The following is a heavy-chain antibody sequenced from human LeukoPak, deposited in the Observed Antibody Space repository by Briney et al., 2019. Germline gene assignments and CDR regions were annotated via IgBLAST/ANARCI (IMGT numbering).Heavy chain of an antibody. J-gene: IGHJ4*02. V-gene: IGHV1-46*01. D-gene: IGHD3-10*01. CDR2: INPNGGST. CDR1: GYXFTTYY. Sequence: ASVRVSCKASGYXFTTYYMHWVRQAPGQGLEWMGIINPNGGSTSYAQNRVTMTRDTSTSTFYMELSSLKSEYTAVYYCARASNYGSGNYHLDYWGQGTLVTVSS. CDR3: ARASNYGSGNYHLDY.